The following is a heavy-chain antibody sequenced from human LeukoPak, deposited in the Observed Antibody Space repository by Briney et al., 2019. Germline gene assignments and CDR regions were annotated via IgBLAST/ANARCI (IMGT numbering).Heavy chain of an antibody. D-gene: IGHD1-26*01. CDR3: ARDLSVVEGEGSDY. V-gene: IGHV3-66*01. CDR2: IYSDGST. J-gene: IGHJ4*02. Sequence: GGSLRLSCAASGFTVSSNYMSWVRQAPGKGLEWVSVIYSDGSTYYADSVKGRFTISRDNAKNSLYLQMNSLRAEDTAVYYCARDLSVVEGEGSDYWGQGTLVTVSS. CDR1: GFTVSSNY.